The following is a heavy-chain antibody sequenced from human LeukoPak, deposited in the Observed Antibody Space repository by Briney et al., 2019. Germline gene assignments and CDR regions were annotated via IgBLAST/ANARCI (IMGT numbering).Heavy chain of an antibody. J-gene: IGHJ4*02. Sequence: SETLSLTCGVSGYSISSGYYWGWIRQPPGKGLEWIASMYYSGSTFYNPSLKSRVTVSVDTSKNQFSLRLSSVTAADTAVYYCASLRSLMTLAGLDSWGQGTLVTVSS. CDR3: ASLRSLMTLAGLDS. CDR2: MYYSGST. D-gene: IGHD6-19*01. CDR1: GYSISSGYY. V-gene: IGHV4-38-2*01.